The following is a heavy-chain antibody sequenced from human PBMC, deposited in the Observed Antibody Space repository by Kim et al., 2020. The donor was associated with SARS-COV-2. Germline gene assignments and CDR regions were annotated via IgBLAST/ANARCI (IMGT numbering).Heavy chain of an antibody. CDR3: AKDFIASNGIFDAFDI. D-gene: IGHD2-8*01. Sequence: SVKGRLTISRDNSNNILYLQISGLRAEDTAVYYCAKDFIASNGIFDAFDIWGQGTMVTVSS. V-gene: IGHV3-23*03. J-gene: IGHJ3*02.